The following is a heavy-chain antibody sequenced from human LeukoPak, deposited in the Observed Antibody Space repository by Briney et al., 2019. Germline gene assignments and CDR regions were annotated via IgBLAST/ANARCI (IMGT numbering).Heavy chain of an antibody. D-gene: IGHD3-3*01. J-gene: IGHJ4*02. CDR2: IYYSGTT. CDR1: GGSISSHH. V-gene: IGHV4-59*11. CDR3: ARVGDFVDY. Sequence: SETLSLTCTVSGGSISSHHWTWIRQPPGKGLEWIGYIYYSGTTTYNPSLKSRVTISIDTSKNRFSLTLSSVTAADTAVYYCARVGDFVDYWGQGTLVTVSS.